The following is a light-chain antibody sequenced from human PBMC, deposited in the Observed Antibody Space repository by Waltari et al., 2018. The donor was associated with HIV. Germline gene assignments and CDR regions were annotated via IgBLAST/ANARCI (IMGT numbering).Light chain of an antibody. Sequence: EIVLTQSPGPLTLSPGERATLYCRASQSVSDSYLVWYQQKPGQAPRLLIYGASNRATGIPDRFSGSGSGTDFTLTISRLDPEDFAVYYCQQFAGSVWTFGQGTRVEIK. V-gene: IGKV3-20*01. CDR3: QQFAGSVWT. CDR1: QSVSDSY. J-gene: IGKJ1*01. CDR2: GAS.